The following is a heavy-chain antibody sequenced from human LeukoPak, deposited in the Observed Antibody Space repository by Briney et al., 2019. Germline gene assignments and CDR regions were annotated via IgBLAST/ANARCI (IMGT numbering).Heavy chain of an antibody. V-gene: IGHV1-69*05. CDR3: ATYTLSQFWSGYYHFDY. D-gene: IGHD3-3*01. CDR1: GGNFISYA. J-gene: IGHJ4*02. CDR2: IIPMFGTS. Sequence: ASVKVSCKASGGNFISYAVIWVRQAPGQGLEWMGGIIPMFGTSNYAQKFQGRVTITTDESTTTAYMELSSLSSEDTAVYYCATYTLSQFWSGYYHFDYWGQGTLVSVSS.